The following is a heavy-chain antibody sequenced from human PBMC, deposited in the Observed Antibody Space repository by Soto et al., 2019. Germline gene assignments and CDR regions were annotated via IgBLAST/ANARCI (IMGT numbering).Heavy chain of an antibody. D-gene: IGHD3-22*01. CDR2: IWNDGSNK. V-gene: IGHV3-33*01. CDR1: GLTFSSYG. Sequence: QVQLVESGGGVVQPGRSLRLSCAASGLTFSSYGMHWVRQAPGKGLEWVAVIWNDGSNKYYADSVKGRFTISRDNSKNTLYLQMNSLIAEDTAVYYCARAARPPYYYDSSGYRPAEDYWGRGTLVTVSS. J-gene: IGHJ4*02. CDR3: ARAARPPYYYDSSGYRPAEDY.